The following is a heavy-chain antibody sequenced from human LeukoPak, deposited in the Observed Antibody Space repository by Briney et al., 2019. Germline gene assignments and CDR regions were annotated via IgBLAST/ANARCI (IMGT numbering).Heavy chain of an antibody. CDR3: SRGGYIYGGHNWFDP. Sequence: SETLSLSCTVSGVSISSYYWSWIRQPPGKGLEWIGYISNSGSTNYNPSLKSRVTISVDTSKNQFSLRLSSVTAADTAVYYCSRGGYIYGGHNWFDPWGQGTLVTVSS. CDR2: ISNSGST. J-gene: IGHJ5*02. V-gene: IGHV4-59*01. CDR1: GVSISSYY. D-gene: IGHD5-18*01.